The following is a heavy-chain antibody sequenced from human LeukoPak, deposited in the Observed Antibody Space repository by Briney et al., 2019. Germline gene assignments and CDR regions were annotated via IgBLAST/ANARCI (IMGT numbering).Heavy chain of an antibody. CDR3: ARAASGWYFDY. V-gene: IGHV3-48*04. D-gene: IGHD3-9*01. CDR2: ISSRSSTI. CDR1: GFTFSSFS. Sequence: GGSLRLSCAASGFTFSSFSMNWVRQAPGKGLEWVSYISSRSSTIYYADSVTGRFTISRDNAKNSLYLQMHSLRAEDTAVYYCARAASGWYFDYWGQGTLVTVSS. J-gene: IGHJ4*02.